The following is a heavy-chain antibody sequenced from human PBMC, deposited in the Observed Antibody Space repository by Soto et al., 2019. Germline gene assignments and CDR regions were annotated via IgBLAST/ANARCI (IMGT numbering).Heavy chain of an antibody. J-gene: IGHJ6*02. Sequence: PSETLSLTCAVYGGSFSGYYWSWVRQPPGKGLEWIGEINHSGSTNYNPSLKSRVTISVDTSKNQFSLKLSSVTAADTAVYYCARDAWIQLWLENCYYYGMDVWGQGTTVTVSS. CDR1: GGSFSGYY. CDR3: ARDAWIQLWLENCYYYGMDV. D-gene: IGHD5-18*01. CDR2: INHSGST. V-gene: IGHV4-34*01.